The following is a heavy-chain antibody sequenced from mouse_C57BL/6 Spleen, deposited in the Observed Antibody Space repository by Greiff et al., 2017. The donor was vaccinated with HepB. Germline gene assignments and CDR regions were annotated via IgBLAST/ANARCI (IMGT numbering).Heavy chain of an antibody. J-gene: IGHJ4*01. CDR1: GFNIKDDY. CDR3: TTRNYYGRDYYAMDY. CDR2: IDPENGDT. Sequence: EVQLQQSGAELVRPGASVKLSCTASGFNIKDDYMHWVKQRPEQGLEWIGWIDPENGDTEYASKFQGKATITADTSSNTAYLQLSSLTSEDTAVYYCTTRNYYGRDYYAMDYWGQGTSVTVSS. V-gene: IGHV14-4*01. D-gene: IGHD1-1*01.